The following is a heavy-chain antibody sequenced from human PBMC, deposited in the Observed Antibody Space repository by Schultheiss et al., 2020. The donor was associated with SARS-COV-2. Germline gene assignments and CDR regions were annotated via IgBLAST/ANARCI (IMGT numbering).Heavy chain of an antibody. CDR2: ISWNSGSI. J-gene: IGHJ4*02. D-gene: IGHD3-22*01. V-gene: IGHV3-9*01. CDR3: AKVTYYYDSSGLRYYFDY. Sequence: GGSLRLSCIASGFTFSNFWMDWVRQAPGKGLEWVSGISWNSGSIGYADSVKGRFTISRDNAKNSLYLQMNSLRAEDTALYYCAKVTYYYDSSGLRYYFDYWGQGTLVTVSS. CDR1: GFTFSNFW.